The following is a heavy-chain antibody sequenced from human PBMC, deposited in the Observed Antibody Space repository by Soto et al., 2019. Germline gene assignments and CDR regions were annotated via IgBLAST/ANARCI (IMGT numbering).Heavy chain of an antibody. CDR3: AKDGDCSGGSCSLLYYFFGMDV. V-gene: IGHV3-23*01. CDR1: GFTFGSYA. J-gene: IGHJ6*02. D-gene: IGHD2-15*01. CDR2: ISASGYAT. Sequence: PGGSLRLSCAASGFTFGSYALSWVRQAPGKGLEWVSTISASGYATYYADSVKGRFTISRDNSKTTLYLQMSSLRAEDTAVYYCAKDGDCSGGSCSLLYYFFGMDVWGQGTTVTVSS.